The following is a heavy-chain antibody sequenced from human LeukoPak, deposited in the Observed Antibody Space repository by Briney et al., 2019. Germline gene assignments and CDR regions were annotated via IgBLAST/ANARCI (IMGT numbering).Heavy chain of an antibody. D-gene: IGHD3-10*01. V-gene: IGHV3-66*02. J-gene: IGHJ5*02. CDR2: IYGDGTT. CDR3: ARDRAGTQAWVEFDP. CDR1: GFTVSNNY. Sequence: GGSLRVSCAASGFTVSNNYMSWVRQAPGRGLEWVSLIYGDGTTHYADSVTGRFTISRDNSKNTLYIQMNSLRAEDTAIYYCARDRAGTQAWVEFDPWGQGTLVTVSS.